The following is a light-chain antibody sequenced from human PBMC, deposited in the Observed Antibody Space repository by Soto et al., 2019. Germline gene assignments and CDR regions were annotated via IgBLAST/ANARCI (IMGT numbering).Light chain of an antibody. J-gene: IGKJ5*01. Sequence: EIGMTQSPATLSVSPGEGATLSGMASHCVRNNLSCYHQIPGQAPTLLIYGASSRATGIPDRFSGTGSETDFTLTISRLEPEDFAVYYCQQYDNSPITFGQGTRLEI. CDR2: GAS. CDR1: HCVRNN. V-gene: IGKV3-20*01. CDR3: QQYDNSPIT.